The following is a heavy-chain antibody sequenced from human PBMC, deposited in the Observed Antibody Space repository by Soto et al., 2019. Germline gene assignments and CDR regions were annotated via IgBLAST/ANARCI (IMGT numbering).Heavy chain of an antibody. CDR1: GYTFTSYG. D-gene: IGHD6-19*01. CDR3: ARSPGEQWLAGAFDI. Sequence: GASVKVSCKASGYTFTSYGISWVRQAPGQGLEWMGWISAYNGNTNYAQKLQGRVTMTTDTSTSTAYMELRGLRSDDTAVYYCARSPGEQWLAGAFDIWGQGTMVTVS. J-gene: IGHJ3*02. CDR2: ISAYNGNT. V-gene: IGHV1-18*01.